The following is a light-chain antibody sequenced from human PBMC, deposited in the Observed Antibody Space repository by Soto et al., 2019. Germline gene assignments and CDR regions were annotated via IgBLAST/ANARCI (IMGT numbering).Light chain of an antibody. V-gene: IGLV2-8*01. CDR3: SSYGGTNNVV. CDR1: SSDVGGYKY. CDR2: EVT. J-gene: IGLJ2*01. Sequence: QSALTQPPSASGSPGQSVTISCTGTSSDVGGYKYVSWYQHHPGKAPKVVIYEVTKRPSGVPDRFSGSQSGNTASLTVSGLQAEDEADYYCSSYGGTNNVVFGGGTTVTVL.